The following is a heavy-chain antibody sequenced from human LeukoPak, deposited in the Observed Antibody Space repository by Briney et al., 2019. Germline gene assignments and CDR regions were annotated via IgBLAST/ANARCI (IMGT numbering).Heavy chain of an antibody. CDR3: ARGLSVHYYDSSGYYL. J-gene: IGHJ2*01. V-gene: IGHV4-61*02. D-gene: IGHD3-22*01. CDR2: IYTSGGT. CDR1: GGSISSGSYY. Sequence: SETLSLTCTVSGGSISSGSYYWSWIRQPPGKGLEGIGRIYTSGGTNYNPSLKSRVTISVDTSKNQFSLKLSSVTAADTAVYYCARGLSVHYYDSSGYYLWGRGTLVTVSS.